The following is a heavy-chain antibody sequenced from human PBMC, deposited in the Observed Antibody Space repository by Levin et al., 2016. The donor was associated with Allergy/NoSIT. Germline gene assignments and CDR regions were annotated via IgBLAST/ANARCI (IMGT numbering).Heavy chain of an antibody. Sequence: WIRQPPGKGLEWVALVWYDGNNKYYADSVKGRFSISRDNSKNTLYLQMNNLRAEDTAVYFCAGGNAGKANDYYYVMEVWGQGTTVTVSS. CDR3: AGGNAGKANDYYYVMEV. D-gene: IGHD1-1*01. CDR2: VWYDGNNK. V-gene: IGHV3-33*01. J-gene: IGHJ6*02.